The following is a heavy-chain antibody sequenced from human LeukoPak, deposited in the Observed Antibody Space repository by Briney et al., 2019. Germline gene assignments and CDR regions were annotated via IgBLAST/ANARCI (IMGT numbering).Heavy chain of an antibody. V-gene: IGHV3-23*01. J-gene: IGHJ4*02. Sequence: GGSLRLSCAAPGSTFSSYAISWGRQPPGKGLEWGSAISGSGGSTYYADSVKGRFTISRDNPNNTLNMQINKLTAEYKAVYYCAKMRNSNSCRCFDYWGQGTLVTVSS. D-gene: IGHD2-2*01. CDR2: ISGSGGST. CDR1: GSTFSSYA. CDR3: AKMRNSNSCRCFDY.